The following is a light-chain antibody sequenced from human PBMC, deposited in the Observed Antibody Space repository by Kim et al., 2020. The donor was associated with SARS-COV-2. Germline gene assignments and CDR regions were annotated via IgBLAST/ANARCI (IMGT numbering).Light chain of an antibody. CDR3: QQFDNLSLT. J-gene: IGKJ4*01. CDR2: DAS. CDR1: RDISNN. Sequence: ASVGDRVTITCQASRDISNNLNWYQQKPGKAPKVLIYDASNVHTGVSSRFSGSGSGTDFTFTITSLQPEDVATYYCQQFDNLSLTFGGGTKVEIE. V-gene: IGKV1-33*01.